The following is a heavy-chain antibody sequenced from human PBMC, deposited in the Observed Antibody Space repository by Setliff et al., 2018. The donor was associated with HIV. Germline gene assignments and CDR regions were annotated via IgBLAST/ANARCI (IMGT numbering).Heavy chain of an antibody. D-gene: IGHD6-13*01. Sequence: ASVKVSCKASGYTFSGYYMHWVRQAPEQGLEWMGWINPNSGDTKYAQKFQGRVTMTRDTSISTAYMELRSLRSDDTAVYYCARDWHSTSPYYFDYWGQGTPVTVSS. CDR3: ARDWHSTSPYYFDY. V-gene: IGHV1-2*02. J-gene: IGHJ4*02. CDR1: GYTFSGYY. CDR2: INPNSGDT.